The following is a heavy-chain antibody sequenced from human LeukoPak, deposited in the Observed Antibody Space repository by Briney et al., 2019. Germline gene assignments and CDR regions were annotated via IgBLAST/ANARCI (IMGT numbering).Heavy chain of an antibody. D-gene: IGHD3-10*01. V-gene: IGHV4-34*01. Sequence: PSETLSLTCAVYGGSFSGYYWSWIRQPPGKGLEWIGEINHSGSTNYNPSLKSRVTISVDTSKNQFSLKLSSVTAADTAVYYCARDGTPYYYGPFDPWGQGTLVTVSS. J-gene: IGHJ5*02. CDR1: GGSFSGYY. CDR3: ARDGTPYYYGPFDP. CDR2: INHSGST.